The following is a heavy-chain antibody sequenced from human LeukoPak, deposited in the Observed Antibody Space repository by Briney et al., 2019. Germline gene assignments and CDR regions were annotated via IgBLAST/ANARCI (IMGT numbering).Heavy chain of an antibody. J-gene: IGHJ4*02. V-gene: IGHV3-53*01. D-gene: IGHD2-2*01. CDR1: GFTVSSNY. CDR3: TGCGRTRCSLDSIDF. Sequence: GGSLRLSCAASGFTVSSNYMSWVRQAPGKGLEWVSVIYSGGSTYYADSVKGRFSISRDNSKNTLYLQMNSLKTEDTAVYYCTGCGRTRCSLDSIDFWGQGILVTVSS. CDR2: IYSGGST.